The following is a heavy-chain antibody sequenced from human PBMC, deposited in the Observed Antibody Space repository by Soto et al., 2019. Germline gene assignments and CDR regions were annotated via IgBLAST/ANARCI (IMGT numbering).Heavy chain of an antibody. Sequence: SVKVSCKASGGTFSSYAISWLRQAPGQGLEWMGGIIPIFGTANYAQKFQGRVTITADESTSTAYMEMSSLRSEDTAVYYCASRVMAAFEYWGQGTMVTVSS. J-gene: IGHJ4*02. CDR3: ASRVMAAFEY. V-gene: IGHV1-69*13. CDR1: GGTFSSYA. CDR2: IIPIFGTA. D-gene: IGHD3-16*01.